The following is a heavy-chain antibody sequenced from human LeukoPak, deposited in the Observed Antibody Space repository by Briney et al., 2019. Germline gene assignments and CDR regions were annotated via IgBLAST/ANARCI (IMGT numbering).Heavy chain of an antibody. CDR2: IYTSGST. V-gene: IGHV4-4*07. J-gene: IGHJ3*02. CDR3: ARGHRFGESAHAFDI. CDR1: GGSISSYY. Sequence: SETLSLTCTVYGGSISSYYWSWIRQPAGKGLEWIRRIYTSGSTNYNPSLKSRVTMSVDTSKNQFSLKLSSVTAADTAVYYCARGHRFGESAHAFDIWGQGTMVTVSS. D-gene: IGHD3-10*01.